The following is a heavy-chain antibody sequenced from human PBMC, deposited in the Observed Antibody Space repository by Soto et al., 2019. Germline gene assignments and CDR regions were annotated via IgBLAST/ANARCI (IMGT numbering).Heavy chain of an antibody. CDR1: GFTFSYYW. D-gene: IGHD1-26*01. V-gene: IGHV3-74*01. Sequence: EVQLLESGGGLVQPGESLRLSCAASGFTFSYYWMHWVRQAPGMGLVWVSRIHSDGSSTTYADTVKGRFTISRENARNTLYLQMNSLRAEDTAVYYCARGDRGAFDLWGQGTVVTVSS. CDR3: ARGDRGAFDL. J-gene: IGHJ3*01. CDR2: IHSDGSST.